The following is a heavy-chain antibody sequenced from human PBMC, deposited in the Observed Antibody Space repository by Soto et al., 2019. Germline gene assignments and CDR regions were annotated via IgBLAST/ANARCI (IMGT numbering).Heavy chain of an antibody. CDR2: ISYYLSNK. D-gene: IGHD4-17*01. CDR1: GFTFSSYG. Sequence: GGSLRLSCAASGFTFSSYGMHWVRQAPVNGLEFVAVISYYLSNKYYADSVKGRFTISRYNSKNTLYLQMNSLRAEYTALYYFEKDRSTVVRRPFDYWGQGTLVTVSS. V-gene: IGHV3-30*18. J-gene: IGHJ4*02. CDR3: EKDRSTVVRRPFDY.